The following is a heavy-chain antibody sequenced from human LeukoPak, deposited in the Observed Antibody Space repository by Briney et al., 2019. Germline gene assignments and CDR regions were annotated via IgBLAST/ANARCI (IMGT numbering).Heavy chain of an antibody. D-gene: IGHD5-18*01. CDR2: INSDGSST. V-gene: IGHV3-74*01. CDR1: GFTFSSFA. J-gene: IGHJ4*02. Sequence: GGSLRLSCEGSGFTFSSFAMSWVRQAPGKGLEWVSHINSDGSSTTYADSVKGQDTISRDNSKNTLYLQMNSLTAEDTAVYYCARDKGYSIDHWGQGTLVTVSS. CDR3: ARDKGYSIDH.